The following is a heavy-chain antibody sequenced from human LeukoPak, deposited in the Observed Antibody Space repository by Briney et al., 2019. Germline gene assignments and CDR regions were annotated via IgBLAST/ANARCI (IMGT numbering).Heavy chain of an antibody. CDR3: ARAADYVWGSYRYRTMDV. CDR2: ITTSSSYI. Sequence: GGSLRLSCAASGFTFSTYTMNWVRQSPGKGLEWVSSITTSSSYIYYADSLKGRFTISRDNAKNSLYLQMNSLRAEDTAVYYCARAADYVWGSYRYRTMDVWGKGTTVTVSS. D-gene: IGHD3-16*02. CDR1: GFTFSTYT. V-gene: IGHV3-21*01. J-gene: IGHJ6*03.